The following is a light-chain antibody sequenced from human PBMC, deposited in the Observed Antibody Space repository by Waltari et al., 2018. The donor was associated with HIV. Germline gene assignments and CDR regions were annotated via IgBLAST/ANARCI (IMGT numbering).Light chain of an antibody. Sequence: SYELTQPPSVSVSPGQTASIPCSGGNLEDKYASWYQQKPGQSPVLVIYEDTKRPSGIPERISGSNSGNTATLTISGTQTMDEADYFCQAWDSNSGFFGTGTKLTVL. CDR1: NLEDKY. J-gene: IGLJ1*01. V-gene: IGLV3-1*01. CDR2: EDT. CDR3: QAWDSNSGF.